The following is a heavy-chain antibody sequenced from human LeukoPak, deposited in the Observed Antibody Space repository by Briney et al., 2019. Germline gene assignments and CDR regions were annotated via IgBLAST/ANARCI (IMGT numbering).Heavy chain of an antibody. V-gene: IGHV1-69*06. D-gene: IGHD4-17*01. J-gene: IGHJ2*01. CDR2: IIPIFGTA. Sequence: GASVKVSCKASGGIFSSYAISWVRQAPGQGLEWMGGIIPIFGTANYAQKFQGRVTITADKSTSTAYMELSSLRSEDTAVYYCARDAELTTVTRYFDLWGRGTLVTVSS. CDR1: GGIFSSYA. CDR3: ARDAELTTVTRYFDL.